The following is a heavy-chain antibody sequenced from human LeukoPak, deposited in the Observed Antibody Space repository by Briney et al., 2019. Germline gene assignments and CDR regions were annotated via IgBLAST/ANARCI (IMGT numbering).Heavy chain of an antibody. CDR1: GGSISSGGYY. CDR3: ARRSSLRGYCSSTSCYYWFDP. CDR2: IYYSGST. D-gene: IGHD2-2*01. V-gene: IGHV4-31*03. Sequence: SETLSLTCTVSGGSISSGGYYWSWIRQHPGKGLEWIGYIYYSGSTYYNPSLKSRVTISVDTSKNQFSLKLSSVTAADTAVYYCARRSSLRGYCSSTSCYYWFDPWGQGTLVTISS. J-gene: IGHJ5*02.